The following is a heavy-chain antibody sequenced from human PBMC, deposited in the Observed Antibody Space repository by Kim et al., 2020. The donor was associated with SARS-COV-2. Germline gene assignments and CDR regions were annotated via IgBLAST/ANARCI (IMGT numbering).Heavy chain of an antibody. CDR3: ARAPGNYYFYMDV. CDR2: ISYSGST. CDR1: GDSISGGTFL. V-gene: IGHV4-31*03. Sequence: SETLSLTCTVSGDSISGGTFLWTWIRQHPEKGLEWIGYISYSGSTFYNPSLKSRVTISTDASKNQFSLRVSPVTAAAMAVIYCARAPGNYYFYMDVWGEG. J-gene: IGHJ6*03.